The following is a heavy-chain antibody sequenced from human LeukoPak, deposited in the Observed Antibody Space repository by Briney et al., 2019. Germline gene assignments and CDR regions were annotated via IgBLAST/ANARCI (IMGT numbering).Heavy chain of an antibody. J-gene: IGHJ4*02. CDR2: ISGSGSGGST. D-gene: IGHD6-25*01. CDR1: GFTFSSSA. Sequence: GGSLRLSCAASGFTFSSSAMSWVRQAPGKGLEWVSSISGSGSGGSTYYADSVKGRFTISRDNAKNSLYLQMNSLRAEDTAVYYCAPAEGALTDYWGQGTLVTVSS. CDR3: APAEGALTDY. V-gene: IGHV3-23*01.